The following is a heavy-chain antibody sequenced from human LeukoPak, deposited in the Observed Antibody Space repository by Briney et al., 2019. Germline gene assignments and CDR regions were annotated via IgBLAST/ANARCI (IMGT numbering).Heavy chain of an antibody. CDR2: ISSSSSYI. Sequence: NPGGSLRLSCAASGFTFSSYSMNWVRQPPGKGLEWVSSISSSSSYIYYADSVKGRFTISRDNAKNSLYLQMNSLRAEDTAVYYCARLGVYFDFWFDPWGQGTLVTVPS. J-gene: IGHJ5*02. CDR3: ARLGVYFDFWFDP. V-gene: IGHV3-21*01. CDR1: GFTFSSYS. D-gene: IGHD3-9*01.